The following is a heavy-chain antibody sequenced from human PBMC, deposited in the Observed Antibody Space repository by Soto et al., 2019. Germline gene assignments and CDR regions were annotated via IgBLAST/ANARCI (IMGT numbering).Heavy chain of an antibody. CDR3: AIHSYDFWSGYRQGHYYYYGMDV. D-gene: IGHD3-3*01. J-gene: IGHJ6*02. CDR1: GGSFSGYY. V-gene: IGHV4-34*01. CDR2: INHSGST. Sequence: PSETLSLTCAVYGGSFSGYYWSWIRQPPGKGLEWIGEINHSGSTNYNPSLKSRVTISVDTSKNQFSLKLSSVTAADTAVYYCAIHSYDFWSGYRQGHYYYYGMDVWGQGTTVTVSS.